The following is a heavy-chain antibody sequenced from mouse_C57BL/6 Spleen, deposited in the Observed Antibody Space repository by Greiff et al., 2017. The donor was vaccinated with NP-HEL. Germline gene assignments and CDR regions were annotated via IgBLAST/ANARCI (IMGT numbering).Heavy chain of an antibody. V-gene: IGHV5-17*01. D-gene: IGHD1-1*01. Sequence: DVHLVESGGGLVKPGGSLKLSCAASGFTFSDYGMHWVRQAPEKGLEWVAYISSGSSTIYYADTVKGRFTISRDNAKNTLFLQMTRLRSEDTAMYYCARIYYYGRPAWFAYWGQGTLVTVSA. J-gene: IGHJ3*01. CDR1: GFTFSDYG. CDR3: ARIYYYGRPAWFAY. CDR2: ISSGSSTI.